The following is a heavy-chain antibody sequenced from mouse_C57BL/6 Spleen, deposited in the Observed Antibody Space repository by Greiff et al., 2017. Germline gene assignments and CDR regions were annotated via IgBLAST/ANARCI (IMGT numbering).Heavy chain of an antibody. D-gene: IGHD2-5*01. CDR3: ARGYSNGDAMDY. Sequence: QVQLQQPGAELVKPGASVKMSCKASGYTFTSYWITWVKQRPGQGLEWIGDIYPGSGSTNYNEKFKSKATLTVDTSSSTAYMQLSSLTSEDSAVYYCARGYSNGDAMDYWGQGTAVTVSS. J-gene: IGHJ4*01. CDR1: GYTFTSYW. V-gene: IGHV1-55*01. CDR2: IYPGSGST.